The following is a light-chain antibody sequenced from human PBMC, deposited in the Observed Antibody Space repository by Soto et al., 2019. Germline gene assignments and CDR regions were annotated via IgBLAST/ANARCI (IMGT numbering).Light chain of an antibody. V-gene: IGKV4-1*01. CDR3: QQYYSTLYT. CDR2: WAS. Sequence: DIVMTQSPDSLAVPLGERATINCKSSQSVLYSSNNKNYLAWYQQKPGQPPKLLIYWASTRESGVPDRFSGSGSGTDFTLTISSLQAEDVAVYYCQQYYSTLYTFGQGTRLEIK. CDR1: QSVLYSSNNKNY. J-gene: IGKJ5*01.